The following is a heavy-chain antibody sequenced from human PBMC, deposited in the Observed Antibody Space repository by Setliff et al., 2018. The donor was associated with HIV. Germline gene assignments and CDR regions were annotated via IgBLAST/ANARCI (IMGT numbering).Heavy chain of an antibody. Sequence: SETLSLTCAVYGGSFSGYYWSWIRQPPGKGLEWIGEINHRGSTNCNPSLKSRVSISVDTSKNQFSLKLSSVTAADTAVYYCARHSPNVGVRGDAFDIWGQGTVVTVSS. V-gene: IGHV4-34*01. CDR2: INHRGST. D-gene: IGHD2-8*01. CDR3: ARHSPNVGVRGDAFDI. J-gene: IGHJ3*02. CDR1: GGSFSGYY.